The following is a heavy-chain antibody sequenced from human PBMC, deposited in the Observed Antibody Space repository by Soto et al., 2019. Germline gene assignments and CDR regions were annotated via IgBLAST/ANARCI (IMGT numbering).Heavy chain of an antibody. CDR3: GRGVLRLGCSGGSSLKCFDP. J-gene: IGHJ5*02. D-gene: IGHD2-15*01. V-gene: IGHV1-3*01. Sequence: ASVKVSCKASGDTVTAYTIHLVRQSPGQRLEWMGWINAGNGDTKYSQKFQGRGTITRDTSASTAYMDMRRLRCEERVESSCGRGVLRLGCSGGSSLKCFDPWRQGSMVTISS. CDR2: INAGNGDT. CDR1: GDTVTAYT.